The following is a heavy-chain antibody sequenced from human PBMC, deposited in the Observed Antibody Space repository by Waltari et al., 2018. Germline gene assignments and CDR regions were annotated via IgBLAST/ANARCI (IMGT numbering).Heavy chain of an antibody. CDR2: IYHSGST. V-gene: IGHV4-38-2*01. CDR1: GYSISSGYY. J-gene: IGHJ2*01. Sequence: QVQLQESGPGLVKPSETLSLTCPVSGYSISSGYYWGWTRQHPGQGREWIGSIYHSGSTYYNPSLKSRVTISVDTSKNQFSLKLSSVTAADTAVYYCARSAMVRGVKSHRLLWYFDLWGRGTLVTVSS. CDR3: ARSAMVRGVKSHRLLWYFDL. D-gene: IGHD3-10*01.